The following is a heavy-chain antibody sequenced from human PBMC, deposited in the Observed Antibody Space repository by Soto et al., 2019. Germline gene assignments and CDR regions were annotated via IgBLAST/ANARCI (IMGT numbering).Heavy chain of an antibody. CDR1: GFTFSSYA. D-gene: IGHD2-21*01. J-gene: IGHJ2*01. CDR3: ARPLWRNDHNCGYFDL. Sequence: QVQLVESGGGVVQPGRSLRLSCAASGFTFSSYAMHWVRQAPGKGLEWVAVISYDGSNKYYADSVKGRFTISRDNSKNTRSLQMNGLRAENTAVYYCARPLWRNDHNCGYFDLWCRGTLVTVSS. CDR2: ISYDGSNK. V-gene: IGHV3-30-3*01.